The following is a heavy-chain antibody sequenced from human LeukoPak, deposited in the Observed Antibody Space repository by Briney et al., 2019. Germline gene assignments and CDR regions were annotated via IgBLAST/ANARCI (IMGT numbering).Heavy chain of an antibody. CDR2: IYTSGTT. CDR1: GGSMSNYY. V-gene: IGHV4-4*07. D-gene: IGHD5-24*01. Sequence: SETLSLTCTVSGGSMSNYYWSWIRQPAGKGLEWIGRIYTSGTTNYNPSHKSRVTMSVDTSKNQLSLKLSSLTAADTAVYYCARAYNFNPWGPGTLVTVSS. CDR3: ARAYNFNP. J-gene: IGHJ5*02.